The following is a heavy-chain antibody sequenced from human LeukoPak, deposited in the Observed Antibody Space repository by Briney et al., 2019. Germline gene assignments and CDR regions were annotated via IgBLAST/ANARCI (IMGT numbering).Heavy chain of an antibody. CDR3: ARVGSSDYYYYYMDV. CDR2: IKGSGSTI. CDR1: GFTFSDYY. J-gene: IGHJ6*03. Sequence: PGGSLRLSCAASGFTFSDYYMNWVRQVPGKGLEWISFIKGSGSTIYYADSVKGRFTISRDNAKNSLYLQMNSLRAEDTAVYYCARVGSSDYYYYYMDVWGKGTTVTVSS. D-gene: IGHD3-22*01. V-gene: IGHV3-11*04.